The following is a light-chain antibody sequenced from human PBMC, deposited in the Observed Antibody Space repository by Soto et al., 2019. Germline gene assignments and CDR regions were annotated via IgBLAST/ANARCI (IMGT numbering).Light chain of an antibody. V-gene: IGLV2-11*01. CDR3: CSYAGTYSYV. CDR1: SSDVGGYNY. J-gene: IGLJ1*01. CDR2: DVS. Sequence: QSVLTQPRSVSGSPGQSVTISCTGTSSDVGGYNYVSWYQQHPDKAPKLMISDVSKRPSGVPDRFSGSKSGNTASLTISGLQAEDEAAYYCCSYAGTYSYVFGTGTKVTVL.